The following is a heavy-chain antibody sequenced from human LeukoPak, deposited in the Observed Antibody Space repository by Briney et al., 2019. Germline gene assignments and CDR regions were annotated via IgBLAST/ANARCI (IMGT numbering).Heavy chain of an antibody. J-gene: IGHJ4*02. V-gene: IGHV3-23*01. CDR2: ISGSGGTT. Sequence: QPGGSLRLSCAASGFTFSSYAMSWVRQAPGKGLEWVSTISGSGGTTYYADSVKGRFTFSRDNSKNTLYLQMNSLRAEDSAVYYCAEDVAFSSGPNYFDYWGQGTLVTVSS. D-gene: IGHD6-19*01. CDR3: AEDVAFSSGPNYFDY. CDR1: GFTFSSYA.